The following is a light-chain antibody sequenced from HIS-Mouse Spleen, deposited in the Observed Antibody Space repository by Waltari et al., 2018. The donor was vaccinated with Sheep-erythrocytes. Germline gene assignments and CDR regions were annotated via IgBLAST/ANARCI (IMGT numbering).Light chain of an antibody. Sequence: QSALTQPRSVSGSPGQSVTISCTGTSSDVGGYNYVSWYQQHPGNAPKRMIYDVSKRPSGVPDRFAGSKSGNTASLTISGLQAEDEADYYCCSYAGSYNHVFATGTKVTVL. CDR3: CSYAGSYNHV. J-gene: IGLJ1*01. V-gene: IGLV2-11*01. CDR2: DVS. CDR1: SSDVGGYNY.